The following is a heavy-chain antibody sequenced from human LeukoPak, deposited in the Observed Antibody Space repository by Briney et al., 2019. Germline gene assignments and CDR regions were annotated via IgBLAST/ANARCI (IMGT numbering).Heavy chain of an antibody. V-gene: IGHV3-23*01. CDR2: ISGNGGRT. J-gene: IGHJ6*03. D-gene: IGHD3-22*01. Sequence: GGSLRLSCAASGFTFSSYAMNWVRQAPGKGLEWVSVISGNGGRTYYRDSVKGRFTISRDNSKNTLYLQMNSLRAEDTAVYYCARATYYYDSSGSLSYYYMDVWGKGTTVTVSS. CDR1: GFTFSSYA. CDR3: ARATYYYDSSGSLSYYYMDV.